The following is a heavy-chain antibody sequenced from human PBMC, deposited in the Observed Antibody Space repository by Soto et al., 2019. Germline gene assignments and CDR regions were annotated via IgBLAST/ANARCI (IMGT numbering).Heavy chain of an antibody. D-gene: IGHD2-15*01. V-gene: IGHV1-69*01. CDR3: ASTYCSGGSCYSLYYYYGMDL. J-gene: IGHJ6*02. Sequence: QVQLVQSGAEVKKPGSSVKVSCKASGGTFSSYAISWVRQAPGQGLEWMGGIIPIFGTANYAQKFQGRVTITADETTSTAYIDLSSLRSEDTAVYYCASTYCSGGSCYSLYYYYGMDLLGQGTTVTVSS. CDR1: GGTFSSYA. CDR2: IIPIFGTA.